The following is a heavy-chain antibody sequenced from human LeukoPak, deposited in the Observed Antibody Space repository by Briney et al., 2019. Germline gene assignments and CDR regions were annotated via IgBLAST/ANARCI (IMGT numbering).Heavy chain of an antibody. CDR1: GFTFSDYY. V-gene: IGHV3-23*01. CDR2: ISGSGGST. CDR3: ARVGHSHDAFGI. Sequence: PGGSLRLSCAASGFTFSDYYMSWIRQAPGKGLEWVSAISGSGGSTYYADSVKGRFTISRDNSKNTLYLQMNSLRAEDTAVYYCARVGHSHDAFGIWGQGTMVTVSS. D-gene: IGHD5-18*01. J-gene: IGHJ3*02.